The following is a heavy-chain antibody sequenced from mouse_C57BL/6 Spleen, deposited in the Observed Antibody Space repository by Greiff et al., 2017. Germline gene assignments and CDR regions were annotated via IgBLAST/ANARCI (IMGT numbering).Heavy chain of an antibody. CDR3: ARPFYYGNYEYFDY. CDR2: IYPGSGNT. D-gene: IGHD2-1*01. V-gene: IGHV1-66*01. CDR1: GYSFTSYY. J-gene: IGHJ2*01. Sequence: QVKLKQSGPELVKPGASVSISCKASGYSFTSYYLHWVKQRPGQGHVGFGWIYPGSGNTKYNEKFKGKATLKADTSSSTAYMQISSLASEDSAVYYCARPFYYGNYEYFDYWGPGTTLTVSS.